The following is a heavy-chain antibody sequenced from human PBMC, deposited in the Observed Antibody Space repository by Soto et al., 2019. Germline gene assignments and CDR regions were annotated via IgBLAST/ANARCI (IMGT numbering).Heavy chain of an antibody. J-gene: IGHJ4*02. D-gene: IGHD3-22*01. CDR3: AKGAGITMIKGQFDY. CDR2: ISYDGSNK. V-gene: IGHV3-30*18. Sequence: PGGSLRLSCAASGFTFSSYGMHWVRQAPGKGLEWVAVISYDGSNKYYADSVKGRFTNSRDKSKNTLFLQMNSLRVEDTAVYYCAKGAGITMIKGQFDYWGQGT. CDR1: GFTFSSYG.